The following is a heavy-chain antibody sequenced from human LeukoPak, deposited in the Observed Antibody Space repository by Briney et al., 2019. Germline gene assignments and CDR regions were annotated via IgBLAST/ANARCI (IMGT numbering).Heavy chain of an antibody. CDR1: GYTFTGYY. Sequence: ASVKVSCKASGYTFTGYYMHWVRQAPGQGLEWMGWINTNSGGTNYAQKFQGRVTMTGDTSISTAYMELSRLRSDDTAVYYCAKVGATGTTSPFDYWGQGTLVTVSS. D-gene: IGHD1-1*01. CDR3: AKVGATGTTSPFDY. CDR2: INTNSGGT. J-gene: IGHJ4*02. V-gene: IGHV1-2*02.